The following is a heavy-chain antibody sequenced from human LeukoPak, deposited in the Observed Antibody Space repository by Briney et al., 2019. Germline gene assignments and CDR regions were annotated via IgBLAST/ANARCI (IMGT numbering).Heavy chain of an antibody. CDR1: GGTFSSYA. CDR3: ARDRGPYYYDSSGSFDY. J-gene: IGHJ4*02. D-gene: IGHD3-22*01. Sequence: SVKVSCKASGGTFSSYAISWVRQAPGQGLEWMGRIIPILDIANYAQKFQGRVTITADKSTSTAYMELSSLRSEDTAVYYCARDRGPYYYDSSGSFDYWGQGTLVTVSS. CDR2: IIPILDIA. V-gene: IGHV1-69*04.